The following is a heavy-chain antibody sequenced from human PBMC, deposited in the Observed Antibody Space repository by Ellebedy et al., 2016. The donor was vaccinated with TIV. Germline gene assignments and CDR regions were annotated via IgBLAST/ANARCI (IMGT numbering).Heavy chain of an antibody. CDR3: TKRADNWGFFDF. CDR1: GFTFSDYV. Sequence: PSETLSLTCAASGFTFSDYVMAWVRQVPGKGLEWVSAVAERDGRTFYADSVKGRFSISRDNFQNTLFLHMHSLAAGDTAIYYCTKRADNWGFFDFWGHGTLVTVSS. D-gene: IGHD1-1*01. V-gene: IGHV3-23*01. J-gene: IGHJ4*01. CDR2: VAERDGRT.